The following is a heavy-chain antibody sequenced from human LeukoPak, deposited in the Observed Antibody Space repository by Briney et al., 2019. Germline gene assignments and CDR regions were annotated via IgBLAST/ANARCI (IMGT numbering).Heavy chain of an antibody. V-gene: IGHV3-66*02. CDR1: GFTVSSNY. CDR2: IYSGGST. J-gene: IGHJ4*02. Sequence: GESLRLSCAASGFTVSSNYMSWVRQAPGKGLEWVSVIYSGGSTYYADSVKGRFTISRDNSKNTLYLQMNSLRAEDTAVYYCARESGITTAFDYWGQGTLVTVSS. D-gene: IGHD3-10*01. CDR3: ARESGITTAFDY.